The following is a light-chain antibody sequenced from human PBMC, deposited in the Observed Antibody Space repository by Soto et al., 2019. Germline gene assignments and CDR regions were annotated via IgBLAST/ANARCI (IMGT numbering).Light chain of an antibody. CDR3: TTYTSSTSSYV. J-gene: IGLJ1*01. CDR1: SRDVGSYDY. Sequence: QSVLTQPASVSGSLGQSITISCTGTSRDVGSYDYVSWYRQHPGDAPKLMIFGVSNRPSGVSNRFSGSRSGDTVSLTTSGLQADDEADYYCTTYTSSTSSYVFGVGTKVTVL. CDR2: GVS. V-gene: IGLV2-14*01.